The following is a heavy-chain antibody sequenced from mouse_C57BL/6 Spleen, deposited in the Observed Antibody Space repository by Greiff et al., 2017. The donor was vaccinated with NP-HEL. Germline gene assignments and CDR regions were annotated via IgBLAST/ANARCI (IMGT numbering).Heavy chain of an antibody. V-gene: IGHV5-17*01. CDR3: AKELGLYYYGSSSYYAMDY. J-gene: IGHJ4*01. Sequence: EVMLVESGGGLVKPGGSLKLSCAASGFTFSDYGMHWVRQAPEKGLEWVAYISSGSSTIYSADTVKGRFTISRDNAKNTLFLQMTSLRSEDTAMYYCAKELGLYYYGSSSYYAMDYWGQGTSVTVSS. CDR2: ISSGSSTI. CDR1: GFTFSDYG. D-gene: IGHD1-1*01.